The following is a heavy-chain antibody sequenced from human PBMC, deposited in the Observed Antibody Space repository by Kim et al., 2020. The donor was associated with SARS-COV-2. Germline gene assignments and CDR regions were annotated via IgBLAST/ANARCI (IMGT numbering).Heavy chain of an antibody. V-gene: IGHV3-64*01. CDR3: RSRPPAGPFDS. J-gene: IGHJ4*02. D-gene: IGHD2-2*01. Sequence: TYYSNSVKGRVTVSRDSSKNTIYLQMGSLRSYDMAVYYCRSRPPAGPFDSWGQGTLVTVSS. CDR2: T.